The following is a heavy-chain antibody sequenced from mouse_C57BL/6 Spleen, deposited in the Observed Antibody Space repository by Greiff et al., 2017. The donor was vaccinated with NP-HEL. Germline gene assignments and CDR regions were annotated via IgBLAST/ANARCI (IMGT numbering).Heavy chain of an antibody. D-gene: IGHD2-4*01. CDR2: ISSGGDYI. CDR1: GFTFSSYA. J-gene: IGHJ3*01. CDR3: TRGDYDYDFAWFAY. V-gene: IGHV5-9-1*02. Sequence: EVMLVESGEGLVKPGGSLKLSCAASGFTFSSYAMSWVRQTPEKRLEWVAYISSGGDYIYYADTVKGRFTISRDNARNTLYLQMSSLKSEDTAMYYCTRGDYDYDFAWFAYWGQGTLVTVSA.